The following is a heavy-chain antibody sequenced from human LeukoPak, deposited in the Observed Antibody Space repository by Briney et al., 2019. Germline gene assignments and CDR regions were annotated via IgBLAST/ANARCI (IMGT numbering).Heavy chain of an antibody. CDR2: IKQDGSEK. D-gene: IGHD1-26*01. CDR3: ARDGSYLIDY. CDR1: GFTFSSYS. V-gene: IGHV3-7*01. J-gene: IGHJ4*02. Sequence: GGSLRLSCAASGFTFSSYSMNWVRQAPGKGLEWVANIKQDGSEKYYVDSVKGRFTISRDNAKNSLYLQMNSLRAEDTAVYYCARDGSYLIDYWGQGTLVTVSS.